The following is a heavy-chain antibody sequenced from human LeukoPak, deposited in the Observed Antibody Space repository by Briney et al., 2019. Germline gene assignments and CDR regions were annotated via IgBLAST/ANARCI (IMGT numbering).Heavy chain of an antibody. CDR1: GFTFSDYG. Sequence: GGSLRLSCAASGFTFSDYGMNWVRQAPGKGLEWVAVISNDGSKKDYADSVKGRFTISRDNSKNTLYLQMNSLRAEDTAVYYCARGARKGDDYGGFFDYWGQGTLVTVSS. CDR3: ARGARKGDDYGGFFDY. J-gene: IGHJ4*02. CDR2: ISNDGSKK. V-gene: IGHV3-30*03. D-gene: IGHD4-17*01.